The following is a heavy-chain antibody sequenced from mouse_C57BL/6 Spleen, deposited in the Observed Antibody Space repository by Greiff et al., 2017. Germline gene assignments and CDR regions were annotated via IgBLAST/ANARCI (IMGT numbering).Heavy chain of an antibody. Sequence: QVQLQQSGPELVKPGASVKISCKASGYAFSSSWMNWVKQRPGKGLEWIGRIYPGDGDTNYNGKFKGKATLTAAKSSSTAYMQLSSLTSEDSAVYFCARRELGNSGAMDYWGQGTSVTVSS. D-gene: IGHD2-1*01. CDR1: GYAFSSSW. CDR3: ARRELGNSGAMDY. J-gene: IGHJ4*01. CDR2: IYPGDGDT. V-gene: IGHV1-82*01.